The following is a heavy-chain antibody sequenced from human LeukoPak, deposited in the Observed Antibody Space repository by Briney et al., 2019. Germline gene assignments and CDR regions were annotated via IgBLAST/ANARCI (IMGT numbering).Heavy chain of an antibody. CDR1: GFTFSSYA. CDR2: ISGSGGST. J-gene: IGHJ4*02. CDR3: AKSDSYGYTSN. Sequence: GGSLRLSCAAAGFTFSSYAMSWVRQAPGKGLEWVSAISGSGGSTYYADSVKGRFTISRDNSKNTLYLQMNSLRAEDTAVYYCAKSDSYGYTSNWGQGTLVTVSS. V-gene: IGHV3-23*01. D-gene: IGHD5-18*01.